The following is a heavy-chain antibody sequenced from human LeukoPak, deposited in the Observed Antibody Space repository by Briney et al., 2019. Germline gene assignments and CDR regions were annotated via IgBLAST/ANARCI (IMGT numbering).Heavy chain of an antibody. CDR1: GGSISSSNYY. D-gene: IGHD6-19*01. V-gene: IGHV4-39*01. Sequence: SETLSLTCTVSGGSISSSNYYWGWIRQPPGKGLEWIASMYYSGSTFYNPSLKSRVTISVDTSKNQFSLRLSSVTAADTALYYCASLRSLMTLAGLDSWGQGTLVTVSS. J-gene: IGHJ4*02. CDR2: MYYSGST. CDR3: ASLRSLMTLAGLDS.